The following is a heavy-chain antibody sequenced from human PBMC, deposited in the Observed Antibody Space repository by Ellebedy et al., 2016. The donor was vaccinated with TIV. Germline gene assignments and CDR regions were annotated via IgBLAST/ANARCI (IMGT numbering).Heavy chain of an antibody. CDR1: GFTFSSYV. CDR2: LWSDGSNK. Sequence: GGSLRLSXGASGFTFSSYVMHWVRQAPGKGLEWVAVLWSDGSNKAYADSVKGRFTISRDTSKNTLYLQMNSLRAEDTAVYYCARHDYGSGSYYSPEFDYWGQGTLVTVSS. D-gene: IGHD3-10*01. V-gene: IGHV3-33*01. J-gene: IGHJ4*02. CDR3: ARHDYGSGSYYSPEFDY.